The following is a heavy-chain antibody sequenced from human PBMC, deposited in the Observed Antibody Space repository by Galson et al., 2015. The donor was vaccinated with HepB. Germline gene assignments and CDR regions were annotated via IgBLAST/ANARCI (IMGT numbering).Heavy chain of an antibody. CDR3: ARDKAAASFSYWYFDL. Sequence: SLRLSCAASGFTFGDHGMSWFRQTPGKGLEWAGFIRSKLYGGTTEYAASVKGRFTISRDDSKNIAYLQMNSLKTEDTAVYYCARDKAAASFSYWYFDLWGRGTLVTVSS. CDR2: IRSKLYGGTT. D-gene: IGHD6-13*01. V-gene: IGHV3-49*03. CDR1: GFTFGDHG. J-gene: IGHJ2*01.